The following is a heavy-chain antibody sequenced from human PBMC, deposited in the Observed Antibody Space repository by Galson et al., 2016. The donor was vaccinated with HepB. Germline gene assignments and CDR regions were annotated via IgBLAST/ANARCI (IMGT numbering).Heavy chain of an antibody. CDR2: IFPGDHDR. D-gene: IGHD3-22*01. V-gene: IGHV5-51*01. CDR3: ARRLDSSGYYDY. Sequence: QSGAEVKKPGESLEISCKVSGYDFSSYWIGWVRQTPGKGLEWMGIIFPGDHDRRYSPSFQGQVTVLADKSISTAFLRWDRLKASDTGMYFCARRLDSSGYYDYWGQGTLVTVSS. CDR1: GYDFSSYW. J-gene: IGHJ4*02.